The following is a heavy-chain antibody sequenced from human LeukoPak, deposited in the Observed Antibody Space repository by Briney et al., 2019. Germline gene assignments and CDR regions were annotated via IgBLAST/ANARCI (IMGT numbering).Heavy chain of an antibody. CDR1: GFTFSSYS. V-gene: IGHV3-21*01. D-gene: IGHD3-22*01. J-gene: IGHJ6*03. Sequence: GGSLRLSCAASGFTFSSYSMNWVRQAPGKGLGWVSSISSSSSYIYYADSVKGRFTISRDNAKNSLYLQMNSLRAEDTAVYYCARPRHASIVVQYYYYMDVWGKGTTVTVSS. CDR2: ISSSSSYI. CDR3: ARPRHASIVVQYYYYMDV.